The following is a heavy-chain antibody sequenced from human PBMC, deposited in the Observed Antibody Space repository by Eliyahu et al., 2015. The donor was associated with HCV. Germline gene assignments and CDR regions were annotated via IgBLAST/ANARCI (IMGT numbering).Heavy chain of an antibody. CDR1: GFSFSSYN. CDR3: AAVTRPRPSPDGYGDPPEMFDY. J-gene: IGHJ4*02. Sequence: EVQVVESGGGLVKPGGSLRLSCVTSGFSFSSYNXIWVRQAPGKGLEWXXCISSSSSYTYYAKSLRERFTITRDNAENTLFLQLDSLRVDDTGVYYCAAVTRPRPSPDGYGDPPEMFDYWGQGTLVTVSS. D-gene: IGHD4-17*01. V-gene: IGHV3-21*01. CDR2: ISSSSSYT.